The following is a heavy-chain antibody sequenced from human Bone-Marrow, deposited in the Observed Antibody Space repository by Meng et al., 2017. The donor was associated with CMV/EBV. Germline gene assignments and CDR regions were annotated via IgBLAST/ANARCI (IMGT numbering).Heavy chain of an antibody. CDR3: AREDFWSGYYLNWFDP. CDR1: GFTVSSSY. D-gene: IGHD3-3*01. CDR2: ISSGGSTT. Sequence: GGSLRLSCAASGFTVSSSYLSWVRQAPGKGLEWISYISSGGSTTYYADSVKGRFTISRDNAKNSLYLQMNSLRAEDTAVYYCAREDFWSGYYLNWFDPWGQGTLVTVSS. V-gene: IGHV3-11*04. J-gene: IGHJ5*02.